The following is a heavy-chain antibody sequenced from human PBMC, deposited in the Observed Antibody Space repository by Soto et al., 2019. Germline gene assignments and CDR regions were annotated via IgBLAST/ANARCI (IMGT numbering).Heavy chain of an antibody. CDR1: EFTFSIHW. J-gene: IGHJ6*03. Sequence: PGGSLRLSCAASEFTFSIHWMHWVRQAPGKGLVWVSRISADASGTGYADSVKGRFTISRDNAKNALYLQMNSLRDEDTAAYYCVRGGDCSRSNCSSYYYYYMDVWGKGTTVTVSS. V-gene: IGHV3-74*01. D-gene: IGHD2-2*01. CDR2: ISADASGT. CDR3: VRGGDCSRSNCSSYYYYYMDV.